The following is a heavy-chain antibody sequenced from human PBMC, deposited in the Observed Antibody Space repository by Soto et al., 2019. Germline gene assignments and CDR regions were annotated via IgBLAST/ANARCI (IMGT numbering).Heavy chain of an antibody. CDR3: ARVNQDIVVVPAAHWFDP. CDR1: GYSTSSGYY. CDR2: IYHSGST. D-gene: IGHD2-2*01. Sequence: SETLSLTCAVSGYSTSSGYYWGWIRQPPGKGLEWIGSIYHSGSTYYNPSLKSRVTISVDTSKNQFSLKLSSVTAADTAVYYCARVNQDIVVVPAAHWFDPWGQGTLVTVSS. V-gene: IGHV4-38-2*01. J-gene: IGHJ5*02.